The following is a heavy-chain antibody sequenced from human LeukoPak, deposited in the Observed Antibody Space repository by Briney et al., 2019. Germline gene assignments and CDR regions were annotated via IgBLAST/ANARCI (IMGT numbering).Heavy chain of an antibody. CDR2: ITGVGSTP. V-gene: IGHV3-23*01. D-gene: IGHD3-10*01. CDR1: GFTFGSYA. Sequence: GGSLRLSCAASGFTFGSYAMTWVRQAPGKGLEWVSGITGVGSTPYYADSVKGRFTISRDNSKNTLYLQMNSLRGEDTAAYYCAKDAVRGSGRINWFDSWGQGTLVTVSS. J-gene: IGHJ5*01. CDR3: AKDAVRGSGRINWFDS.